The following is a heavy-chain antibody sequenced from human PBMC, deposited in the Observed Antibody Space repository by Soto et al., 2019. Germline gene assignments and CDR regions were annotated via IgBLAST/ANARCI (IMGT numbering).Heavy chain of an antibody. CDR3: ATRSSWGYYMDV. CDR2: INQDGSEK. CDR1: GFTFSSYA. Sequence: GGSLRLSCAASGFTFSSYAMSWVRQAPGKGLEWVANINQDGSEKYYVDSVKGRFTISRDNAKNSLYLQMNSLRAEDTAVYYCATRSSWGYYMDVWGKGTTVTVSS. D-gene: IGHD6-13*01. V-gene: IGHV3-7*01. J-gene: IGHJ6*03.